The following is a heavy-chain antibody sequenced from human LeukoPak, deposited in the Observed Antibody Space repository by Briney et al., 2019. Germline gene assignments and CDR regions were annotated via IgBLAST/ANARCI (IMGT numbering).Heavy chain of an antibody. V-gene: IGHV3-23*01. D-gene: IGHD2-2*01. Sequence: PGGSLRLSCAASGFTFSSYVMNWVRQAPGKGLEWVSGISGSGGSTYYADSVKGRFTISRDNSKNTLYLQMNSLRAEYTAVYYCAKVGYCSSTSCYGRAYWGQGTLVTVSS. CDR2: ISGSGGST. CDR1: GFTFSSYV. CDR3: AKVGYCSSTSCYGRAY. J-gene: IGHJ4*02.